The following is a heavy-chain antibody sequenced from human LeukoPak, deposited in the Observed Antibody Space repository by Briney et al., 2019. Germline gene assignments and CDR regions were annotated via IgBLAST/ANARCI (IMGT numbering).Heavy chain of an antibody. CDR2: IYHSGST. D-gene: IGHD3-9*01. V-gene: IGHV4-39*01. CDR1: GGSISNSDYY. Sequence: SETLSLTCTVSGGSISNSDYYWGWIRQPPGKGLEWIGSIYHSGSTYYNPSLKSRVTISVDTSKKQFSLKLSSVTAADTAVYYCARASRYYHMLPGYYLSAFDYWGQGTLVTVSS. CDR3: ARASRYYHMLPGYYLSAFDY. J-gene: IGHJ4*02.